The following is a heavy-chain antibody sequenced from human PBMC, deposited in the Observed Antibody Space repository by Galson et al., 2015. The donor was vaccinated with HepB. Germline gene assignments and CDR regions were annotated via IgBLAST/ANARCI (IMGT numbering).Heavy chain of an antibody. V-gene: IGHV1-8*01. Sequence: SVKVSCKASGYTFTNYNIKWVRQATGQGLEWMGLMNPKSGNTVYAQKFQGRVTMTRDTSISTAYMELSSLRSEDTAVYYCARIAAGTGGIVYWGQGTLVTVSS. CDR2: MNPKSGNT. J-gene: IGHJ4*02. CDR1: GYTFTNYN. D-gene: IGHD6-13*01. CDR3: ARIAAGTGGIVY.